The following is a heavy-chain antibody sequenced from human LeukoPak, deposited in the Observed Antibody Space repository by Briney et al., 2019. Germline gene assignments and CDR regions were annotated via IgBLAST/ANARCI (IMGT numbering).Heavy chain of an antibody. D-gene: IGHD3-9*01. CDR3: ARVPVGYFVAYYFDY. J-gene: IGHJ4*02. V-gene: IGHV3-7*01. CDR2: IKQDGSEK. Sequence: PGGSLRLSCAASGFTFSSYWMSWVRQAPGKGLEWVANIKQDGSEKYYVDSVKGRFTISRDNAKNSLYLQMNSLRAEDTAVYYCARVPVGYFVAYYFDYWGQGTLVTVSS. CDR1: GFTFSSYW.